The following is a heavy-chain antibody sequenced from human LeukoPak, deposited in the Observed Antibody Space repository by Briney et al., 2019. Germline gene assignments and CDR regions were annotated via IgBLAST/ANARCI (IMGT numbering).Heavy chain of an antibody. CDR1: GYTFTGYY. Sequence: ASVKVSCKASGYTFTGYYIHWVRQAPGQGLEWMGRINPNSGGTNYAQKFQGRVTMTRDTSISTAYMELSRLRSDDTAVYYCARVGLGIAVADIDYWGQGTLVTVSS. CDR2: INPNSGGT. CDR3: ARVGLGIAVADIDY. V-gene: IGHV1-2*06. D-gene: IGHD6-19*01. J-gene: IGHJ4*02.